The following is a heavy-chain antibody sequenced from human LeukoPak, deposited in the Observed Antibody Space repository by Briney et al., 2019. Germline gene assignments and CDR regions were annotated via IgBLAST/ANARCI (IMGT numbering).Heavy chain of an antibody. V-gene: IGHV3-33*01. CDR1: GFTFSRFG. CDR3: ARDRWYDGSGYIAAFDY. Sequence: GGSLRLSCEASGFTFSRFGMHWVRQAPGKGLEWVAVIWYDGSNQDYADSVKGRFTISRDNSKNTLYLQVSSLRAEDTAVYYCARDRWYDGSGYIAAFDYWGQGTLVTVS. D-gene: IGHD3-22*01. J-gene: IGHJ4*02. CDR2: IWYDGSNQ.